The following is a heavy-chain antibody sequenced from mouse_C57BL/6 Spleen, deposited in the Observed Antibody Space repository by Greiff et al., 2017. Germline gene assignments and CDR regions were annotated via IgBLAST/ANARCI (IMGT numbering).Heavy chain of an antibody. J-gene: IGHJ1*03. CDR1: GFNIKDDY. CDR3: TTYYYGSSPWYFDV. D-gene: IGHD1-1*01. V-gene: IGHV14-4*01. Sequence: EVQLQQSGAELVRPGASVKLSCTASGFNIKDDYMHWVKQRPEQGLEWIGWIDPENGDTESASKFQGKATITADTSSNTAYPQLSSLTSEDTAVYYCTTYYYGSSPWYFDVWGTGTTVTVSS. CDR2: IDPENGDT.